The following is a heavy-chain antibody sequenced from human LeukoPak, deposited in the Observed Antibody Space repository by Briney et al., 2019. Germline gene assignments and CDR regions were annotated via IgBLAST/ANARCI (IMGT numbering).Heavy chain of an antibody. D-gene: IGHD3-10*01. CDR3: ARVLGITMVRGVSDYYYYMDV. CDR1: GYTFTSYG. V-gene: IGHV1-18*01. CDR2: ISAYNGNT. J-gene: IGHJ6*03. Sequence: ASVKVSCKASGYTFTSYGISWVRQAPGQGLEWVGWISAYNGNTNYAQKLQGRVTMTTDTSTSTAYMELRSLRSDDTAVYYCARVLGITMVRGVSDYYYYMDVWGKGTTVTVSS.